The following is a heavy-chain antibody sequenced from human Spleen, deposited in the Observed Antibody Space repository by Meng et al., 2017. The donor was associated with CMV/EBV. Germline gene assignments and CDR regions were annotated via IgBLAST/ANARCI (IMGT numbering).Heavy chain of an antibody. Sequence: GESLKISCAASGITFSSYNMNWVRQAPGKGLEWVSSISSSSSYTYYADSVKGRFTISRDNAKNSLYLQMNSLRAEDTAVYYCTRSGSFDYWGQGTLVTVSS. D-gene: IGHD1-26*01. CDR1: GITFSSYN. V-gene: IGHV3-21*01. J-gene: IGHJ4*02. CDR2: ISSSSSYT. CDR3: TRSGSFDY.